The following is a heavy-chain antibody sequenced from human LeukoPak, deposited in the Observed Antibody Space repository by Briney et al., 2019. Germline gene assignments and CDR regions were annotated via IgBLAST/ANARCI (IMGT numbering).Heavy chain of an antibody. D-gene: IGHD6-13*01. V-gene: IGHV3-48*02. CDR2: ISSSSSTI. CDR3: ARPEYSSSWYRVLDY. Sequence: GGSLRLSCAASGFTFSSYSMNWVRQAPGKGLEWVSYISSSSSTIYYADSVKGRFTISRDNAKNSLYLQMNSLGDEDTAVYYCARPEYSSSWYRVLDYWGQGTLVTVSS. CDR1: GFTFSSYS. J-gene: IGHJ4*02.